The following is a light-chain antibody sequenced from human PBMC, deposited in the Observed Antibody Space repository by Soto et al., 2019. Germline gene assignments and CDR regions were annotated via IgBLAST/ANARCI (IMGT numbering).Light chain of an antibody. Sequence: QSVLTQPASVSGSPRQSITISCTGTSSDVGGYNYVSWYQQHPGKAPKLMIYDVSNRPSGVSNRFSGSKSGNTASLTISGLQAEDEADYYCSSYPGSSTYVFGTGTEVTV. CDR1: SSDVGGYNY. CDR3: SSYPGSSTYV. V-gene: IGLV2-14*01. CDR2: DVS. J-gene: IGLJ1*01.